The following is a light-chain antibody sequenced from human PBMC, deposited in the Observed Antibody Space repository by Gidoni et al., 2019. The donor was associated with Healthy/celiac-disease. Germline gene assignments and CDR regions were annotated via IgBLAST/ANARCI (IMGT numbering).Light chain of an antibody. V-gene: IGKV3-20*01. CDR3: QQYGSSWWT. CDR2: GAS. CDR1: QSVSSSY. J-gene: IGKJ1*01. Sequence: EIVLTQSPGTLSLSPGERATLSCRASQSVSSSYLAWYQQKPGQAPRLLNYGASSRATGIPDRFSGSGSGTDFTLTISRLEPEDFAVYYCQQYGSSWWTFGQGTKVEIK.